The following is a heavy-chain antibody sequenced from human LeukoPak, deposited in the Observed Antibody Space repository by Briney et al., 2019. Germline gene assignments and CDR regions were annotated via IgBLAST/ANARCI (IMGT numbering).Heavy chain of an antibody. Sequence: ASVKVSCKASGYTLTDYYMHWVRQAPGQGLEWMGWISPNSGGTNYAQNFQGRVTMTRDTSVSTAYMELSSLRSDDTAVYYCARSNMATRRGDNWFGLWGQGTLVTVSS. CDR2: ISPNSGGT. CDR1: GYTLTDYY. V-gene: IGHV1-2*02. CDR3: ARSNMATRRGDNWFGL. D-gene: IGHD6-6*01. J-gene: IGHJ5*02.